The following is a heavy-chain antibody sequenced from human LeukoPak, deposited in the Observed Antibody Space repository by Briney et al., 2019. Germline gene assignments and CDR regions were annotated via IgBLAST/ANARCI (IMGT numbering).Heavy chain of an antibody. D-gene: IGHD1-26*01. Sequence: PGGSLRLSCAASGFTVSSNYMSWVRQAPGKGLEWVSSISGSSSDIYYADSVKGRFTISRDNAKNSLYLQMKSLRAEDTAVYYCARRGYHDYSGFDYWGQGTLVTVSS. CDR1: GFTVSSNY. J-gene: IGHJ4*02. CDR2: ISGSSSDI. V-gene: IGHV3-21*01. CDR3: ARRGYHDYSGFDY.